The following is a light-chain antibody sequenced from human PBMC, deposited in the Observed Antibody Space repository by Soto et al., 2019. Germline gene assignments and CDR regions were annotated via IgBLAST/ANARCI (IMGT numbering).Light chain of an antibody. V-gene: IGKV3-20*01. CDR2: GAS. J-gene: IGKJ1*01. Sequence: EIVLTQSPGTLSLSQGERAALSCRASQSISSSFLAWYQHKPGQAPRLLIFGASTRAAGFPDRSSGSGSGTDFTLTISRLEPEDFAVYYCQQYGSSPRTFGQGTKVDIK. CDR1: QSISSSF. CDR3: QQYGSSPRT.